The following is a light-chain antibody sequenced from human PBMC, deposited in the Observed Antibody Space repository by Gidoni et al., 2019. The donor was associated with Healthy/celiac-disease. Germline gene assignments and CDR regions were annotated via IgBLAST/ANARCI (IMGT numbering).Light chain of an antibody. Sequence: EIVLTHSPGTLSLSPGERATLSCRASQSCSSSYLPWYQQKPGQAPRLLIYVASSRATGIPDRFSGSGSGTEFTLTISRLEPEDFAVYYCQQYGSSPPGTFXGXTKVEIK. V-gene: IGKV3-20*01. CDR2: VAS. J-gene: IGKJ4*01. CDR3: QQYGSSPPGT. CDR1: QSCSSSY.